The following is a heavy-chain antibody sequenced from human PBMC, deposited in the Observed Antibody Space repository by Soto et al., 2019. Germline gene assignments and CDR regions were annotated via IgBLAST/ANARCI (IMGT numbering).Heavy chain of an antibody. CDR3: ARSSAAGNSEYFQH. Sequence: GASVKVSCKASGYTFTSYGISWVRQAPGQGLEWMGWISAYNGNTNYAQKLQGRVTMTTDTSTTTAYMELRSLRSDDTAVYYCARSSAAGNSEYFQHWGQGTQVTVSS. D-gene: IGHD6-13*01. V-gene: IGHV1-18*01. J-gene: IGHJ1*01. CDR1: GYTFTSYG. CDR2: ISAYNGNT.